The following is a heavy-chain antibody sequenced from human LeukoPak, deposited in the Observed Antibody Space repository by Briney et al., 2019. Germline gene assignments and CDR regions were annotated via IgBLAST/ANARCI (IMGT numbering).Heavy chain of an antibody. J-gene: IGHJ3*02. D-gene: IGHD5/OR15-5a*01. CDR3: ARVYDFHDAFDI. V-gene: IGHV3-21*01. CDR2: ISSSSSCI. CDR1: GFTFSSYS. Sequence: GGSLRPSCAASGFTFSSYSMNWVRQAPGKGLEWVSSISSSSSCIYYADSVKGRFTISRDNAKNSLYLQMNSLRAEDTAVHYCARVYDFHDAFDIWGQGTMVTVSS.